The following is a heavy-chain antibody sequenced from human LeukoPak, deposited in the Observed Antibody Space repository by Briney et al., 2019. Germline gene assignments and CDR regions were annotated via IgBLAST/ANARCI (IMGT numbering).Heavy chain of an antibody. D-gene: IGHD2-8*01. CDR3: ARGQYCTNGVCYHDAFDI. CDR2: IYYSGST. CDR1: GGSISSGSYY. J-gene: IGHJ3*02. V-gene: IGHV4-61*01. Sequence: PSETLSLTCTVSGGSISSGSYYWSWIRQPPGKGLEWIGYIYYSGSTNYNPSLKSRVTISVDTSKNQFSLKLSSVTAADTAVYYCARGQYCTNGVCYHDAFDIWGQGTMVTVSS.